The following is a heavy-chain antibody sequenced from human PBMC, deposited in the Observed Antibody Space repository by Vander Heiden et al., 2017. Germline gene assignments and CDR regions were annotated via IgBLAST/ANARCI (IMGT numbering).Heavy chain of an antibody. V-gene: IGHV4-31*03. CDR2: IYYSVST. D-gene: IGHD2-2*01. Sequence: QGQLQESGPGRVKPSQSLSLTCTVSGRYIIRCGYYWGWIRQHPGKGLEWIGYIYYSVSTYYNPSLKGRVTISVVTSKNQFSLKLSSVTAADTAVYYCARDYIVVVPAAQSWFDPWGQGTLVTVSS. J-gene: IGHJ5*02. CDR3: ARDYIVVVPAAQSWFDP. CDR1: GRYIIRCGYY.